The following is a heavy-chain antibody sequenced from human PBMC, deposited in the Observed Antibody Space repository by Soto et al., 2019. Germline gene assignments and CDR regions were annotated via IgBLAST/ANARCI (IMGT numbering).Heavy chain of an antibody. V-gene: IGHV1-18*01. D-gene: IGHD2-2*01. Sequence: QVQLVQSGGEVKRPGASVKVSCKTSGYTFSNYGITWVRQAPGQPLEWLGWISVYSDGTSYAQKFPGRVCMTTDTSTTTAYMELRSLRSDDTAVYYCARVVPGAEAWFGPWGQGTLVTVSS. CDR1: GYTFSNYG. CDR3: ARVVPGAEAWFGP. CDR2: ISVYSDGT. J-gene: IGHJ5*02.